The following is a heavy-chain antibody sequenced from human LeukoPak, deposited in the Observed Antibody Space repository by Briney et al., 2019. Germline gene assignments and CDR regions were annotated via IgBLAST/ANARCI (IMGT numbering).Heavy chain of an antibody. CDR2: IYFSGGT. Sequence: SETLSLTCTVSGDSIINSFYWGWIRQPPGKGLEWLGSIYFSGGTYYNPSLNSRVTMSIDRSKNQFSLILTSVSVADTALYYCARRGPQTDSFPALFDYWGQGVLVTVSS. V-gene: IGHV4-39*01. CDR3: ARRGPQTDSFPALFDY. CDR1: GDSIINSFY. J-gene: IGHJ4*02. D-gene: IGHD2-15*01.